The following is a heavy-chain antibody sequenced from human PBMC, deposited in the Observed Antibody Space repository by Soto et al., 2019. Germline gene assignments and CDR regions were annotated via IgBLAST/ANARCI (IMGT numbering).Heavy chain of an antibody. CDR1: GGSISSGGYS. V-gene: IGHV4-30-2*02. Sequence: SETLSLTCAVSGGSISSGGYSWSWIRQPPGKGLEWIGYMYHSGSTYYNPSLKSRVTISVDTSKNQFSLKLSSVTAADTAVYYCARHAHNGVVNASPFFDYWGQGTLDLGSS. CDR2: MYHSGST. CDR3: ARHAHNGVVNASPFFDY. J-gene: IGHJ4*02. D-gene: IGHD2-21*01.